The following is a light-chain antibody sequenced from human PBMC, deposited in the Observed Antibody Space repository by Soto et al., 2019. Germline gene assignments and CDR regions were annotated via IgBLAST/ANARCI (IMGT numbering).Light chain of an antibody. CDR3: CSYAASNTFV. J-gene: IGLJ1*01. Sequence: QSALTQPASVSGSPGLSITISCTGTSNDVGGYDYVSWYRQHPNTAPTLLIFEVTNRPSGISDRFSGSKSGNTASLTISGLQAEDEADYYCCSYAASNTFVFGTGTKVTVL. V-gene: IGLV2-14*01. CDR2: EVT. CDR1: SNDVGGYDY.